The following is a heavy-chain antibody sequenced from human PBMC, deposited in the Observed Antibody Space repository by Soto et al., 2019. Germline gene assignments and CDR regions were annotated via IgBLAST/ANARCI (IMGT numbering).Heavy chain of an antibody. CDR2: MSGSVDST. J-gene: IGHJ6*02. CDR1: GFPFSMYA. CDR3: EKSPSRAPYGMDV. Sequence: EVQWLESGGGLVQPGGSLRLSCAASGFPFSMYAMTWVRQAPGKGLEWVSAMSGSVDSTYYADSVKCRFTISRYNSKKTVYLEMNSLRVEDTALYHGEKSPSRAPYGMDVWGQGTTVTVSS. D-gene: IGHD6-6*01. V-gene: IGHV3-23*01.